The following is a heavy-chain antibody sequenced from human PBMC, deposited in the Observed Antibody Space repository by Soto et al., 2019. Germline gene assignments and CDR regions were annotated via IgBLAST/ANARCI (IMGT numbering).Heavy chain of an antibody. J-gene: IGHJ4*02. Sequence: PSDNLSLTCTVRGGSITNNYWNWLRQPPGKGLEWIGYFRDSRNPPYTPSLKSRATISVDSSRNQFSLKLTSVTAADTAVYYCAREGRGNSSLDYWGQGTLVIGSA. CDR3: AREGRGNSSLDY. V-gene: IGHV4-59*01. D-gene: IGHD4-4*01. CDR1: GGSITNNY. CDR2: FRDSRNP.